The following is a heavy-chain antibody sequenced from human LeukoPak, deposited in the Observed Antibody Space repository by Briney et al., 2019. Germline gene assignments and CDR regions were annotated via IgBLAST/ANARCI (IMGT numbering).Heavy chain of an antibody. CDR2: INGGGSPI. Sequence: PGGSLRLSCAASGFTFSRDSMNWVRQAPGKGLEWVSYINGGGSPIYYADSVRGRFTISRDNAKNLLYLQMNSLRAEDTAVYYCVRDMRNSRATHGSWGQGALVTVSS. V-gene: IGHV3-48*01. D-gene: IGHD6-13*01. J-gene: IGHJ4*02. CDR1: GFTFSRDS. CDR3: VRDMRNSRATHGS.